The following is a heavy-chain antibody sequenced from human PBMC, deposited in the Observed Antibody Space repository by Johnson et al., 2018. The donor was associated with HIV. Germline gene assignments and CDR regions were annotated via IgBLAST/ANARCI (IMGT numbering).Heavy chain of an antibody. Sequence: QVQVLESGGGVVQPGRSLRLSCAATGFTFSSFGMHWVRQDPGKGLEWVALISYDGNNKYYADSVKGRFTISRDNSKNTLYLQMNSLRAEDTAVYYCARAGKQWLADAFDIWGQGTMVTVSS. V-gene: IGHV3-30*03. CDR3: ARAGKQWLADAFDI. CDR1: GFTFSSFG. J-gene: IGHJ3*02. D-gene: IGHD6-19*01. CDR2: ISYDGNNK.